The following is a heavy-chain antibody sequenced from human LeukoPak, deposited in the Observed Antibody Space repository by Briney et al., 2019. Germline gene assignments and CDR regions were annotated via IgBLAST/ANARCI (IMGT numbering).Heavy chain of an antibody. D-gene: IGHD3-10*01. CDR2: IRYDGSNK. CDR1: GFVFSSYG. V-gene: IGHV3-30*02. Sequence: PGGSLRLSCVASGFVFSSYGMHWVRQAPGKGLEWVAFIRYDGSNKYYGNSIKGRFTISRDNSKDTLYLQMNSLRDEDTATYYCAKGGSVSWFEVLALDSWGLGTLAIVSS. CDR3: AKGGSVSWFEVLALDS. J-gene: IGHJ4*02.